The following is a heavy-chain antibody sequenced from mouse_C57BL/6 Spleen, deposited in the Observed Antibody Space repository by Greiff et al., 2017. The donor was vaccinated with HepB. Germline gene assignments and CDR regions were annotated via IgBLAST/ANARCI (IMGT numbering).Heavy chain of an antibody. CDR3: ARFPYGNYLYYFDY. V-gene: IGHV1-78*01. J-gene: IGHJ2*01. CDR2: IYPRDGST. CDR1: GYTFTDHT. Sequence: VQVVESDAELVKPGASVKISCKVSGYTFTDHTIHWMKQRPEQGLEWIGYIYPRDGSTKYNEKFKGKATLTADKSSSTAYMQLNSLTSEDSAVYFCARFPYGNYLYYFDYWGQGTTLTVSS. D-gene: IGHD2-1*01.